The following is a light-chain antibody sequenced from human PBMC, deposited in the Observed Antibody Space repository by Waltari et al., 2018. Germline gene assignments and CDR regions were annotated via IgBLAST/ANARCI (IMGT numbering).Light chain of an antibody. CDR2: GAS. J-gene: IGKJ1*01. CDR3: QQYNNWPPT. CDR1: QSVSSN. Sequence: EIVMTQSPATLSVSPGERATLSGRASQSVSSNLAWYQPKPGQAPRLLSYGASTSATGIPTRFSGSGSGTEFTLTISSLQSEDFAVYYCQQYNNWPPTFGQGTKVEIK. V-gene: IGKV3-15*01.